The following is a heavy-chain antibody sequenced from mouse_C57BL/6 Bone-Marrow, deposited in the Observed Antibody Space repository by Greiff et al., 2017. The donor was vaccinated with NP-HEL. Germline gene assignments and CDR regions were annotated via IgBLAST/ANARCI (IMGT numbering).Heavy chain of an antibody. J-gene: IGHJ2*01. D-gene: IGHD1-1*01. CDR2: FYPRSGNI. V-gene: IGHV1-81*01. CDR3: ARGGYYDSSRYYFDY. CDR1: GYTFTSYG. Sequence: VQLQQSGAELARPGASVKLSCKASGYTFTSYGISWVKQRTGQGLEWIGEFYPRSGNIYYNEKFKGKATLTADKSSSTAYMELRSLTSEDSAVYFWARGGYYDSSRYYFDYWGQGTTLTVSS.